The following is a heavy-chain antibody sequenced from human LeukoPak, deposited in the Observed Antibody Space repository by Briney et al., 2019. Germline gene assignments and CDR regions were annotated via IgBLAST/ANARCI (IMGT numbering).Heavy chain of an antibody. CDR3: ARDGIDY. Sequence: GGSLRLSCAASGFTFSSYWTSWVRQVPGKGLEWVANIKQDGSEKYYVDSVKGRFTISRDNAKNSLYLQMNSLRAEDTAVYYCARDGIDYWGQGTLVTVSS. V-gene: IGHV3-7*05. CDR2: IKQDGSEK. CDR1: GFTFSSYW. J-gene: IGHJ4*02.